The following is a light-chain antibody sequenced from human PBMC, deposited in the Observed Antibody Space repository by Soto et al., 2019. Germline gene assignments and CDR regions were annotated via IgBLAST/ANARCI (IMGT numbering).Light chain of an antibody. J-gene: IGKJ5*01. CDR2: GAS. CDR1: QSVSSN. CDR3: QQRSNWPT. Sequence: MTQSPSTLSVSPGERATLSCRASQSVSSNLACCQQKPGQAPRLLIYGASTRATGIAARFSGSGSGTDFTLNISRLEAEDFAVYYCQQRSNWPTFGQGTRLEIK. V-gene: IGKV3-15*01.